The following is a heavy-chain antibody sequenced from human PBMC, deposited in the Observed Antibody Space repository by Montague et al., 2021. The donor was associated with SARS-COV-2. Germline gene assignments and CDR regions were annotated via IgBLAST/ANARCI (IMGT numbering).Heavy chain of an antibody. J-gene: IGHJ4*02. V-gene: IGHV4-59*01. CDR1: GGSISSYY. D-gene: IGHD5-24*01. Sequence: SETLSLTCTVSGGSISSYYWSWIRQPPGKGLEWIGYIYYSGSTNYNPSLKSRVTISVDTSKNQFSLRLSSVTAADTAVYYCARDQGRWLQPGGYFDYWGQGTLVTVSS. CDR2: IYYSGST. CDR3: ARDQGRWLQPGGYFDY.